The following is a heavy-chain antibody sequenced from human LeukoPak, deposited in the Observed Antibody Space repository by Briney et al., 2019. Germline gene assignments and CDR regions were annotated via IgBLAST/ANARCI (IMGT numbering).Heavy chain of an antibody. D-gene: IGHD3-9*01. CDR1: GGSINSYY. V-gene: IGHV4-59*01. Sequence: SETLSLICTVSGGSINSYYWSWIRQPPGKGLEWIGYISYSGRTNYNPSLKSRVTITVDMSKKQFSLRLNSVTAADTAVYYCARGYFDSAFDIWGQGTMVTVSS. CDR2: ISYSGRT. J-gene: IGHJ3*02. CDR3: ARGYFDSAFDI.